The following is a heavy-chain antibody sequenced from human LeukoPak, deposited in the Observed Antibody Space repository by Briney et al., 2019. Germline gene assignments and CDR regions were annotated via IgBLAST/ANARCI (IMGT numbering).Heavy chain of an antibody. V-gene: IGHV3-48*02. J-gene: IGHJ3*02. D-gene: IGHD3-10*01. CDR2: ISTTSNSI. CDR3: ATLWFGESFSAFDI. CDR1: GFTFSSYS. Sequence: PGGSLRLSCDGSGFTFSSYSMNWVRQAPGKGLEWLSSISTTSNSIYYADSVKGRFTISRDNAKDSLFLHMNSLRDDDTAVYYCATLWFGESFSAFDIWGQGTMVTVSS.